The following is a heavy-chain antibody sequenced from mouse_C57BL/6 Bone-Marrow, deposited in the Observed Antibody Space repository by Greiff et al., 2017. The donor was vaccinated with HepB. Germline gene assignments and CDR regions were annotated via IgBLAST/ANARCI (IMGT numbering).Heavy chain of an antibody. D-gene: IGHD1-1*01. CDR2: ISYDGSN. CDR1: GYSITSGYY. CDR3: ARGGFYYGSSCYFDY. Sequence: EVQLQESGPGLVKPSQSLSLTCSVTGYSITSGYYWNWIRQFPGNKLEWMGYISYDGSNNYNPSLKNRISITRDTSKNQFFLKLNSVTTEDTATYYCARGGFYYGSSCYFDYWGQGTTLTVSS. J-gene: IGHJ2*01. V-gene: IGHV3-6*01.